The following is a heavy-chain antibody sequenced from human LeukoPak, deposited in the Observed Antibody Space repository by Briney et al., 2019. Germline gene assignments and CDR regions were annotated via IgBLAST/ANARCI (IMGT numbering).Heavy chain of an antibody. D-gene: IGHD3-10*01. CDR3: ARGGGITMVQGEARDFDY. Sequence: SETLSLTCAVYGGSFSGYYWSWIRQPPGKGLEWIGEINHSGSTNYNPSLKSRVTISVDTSKNQFSLKLSSVTAADTAVYYCARGGGITMVQGEARDFDYWGQGTLVTVSS. CDR2: INHSGST. CDR1: GGSFSGYY. J-gene: IGHJ4*02. V-gene: IGHV4-34*01.